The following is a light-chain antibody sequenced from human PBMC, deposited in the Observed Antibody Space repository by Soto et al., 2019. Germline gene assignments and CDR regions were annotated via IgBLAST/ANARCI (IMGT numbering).Light chain of an antibody. CDR2: SNN. Sequence: QSVLTQPPSGSGTPGQRVTISCSGSRSNIGSNYVYWYQQLPGAAPKLLVYSNNERPSGVPDRFSGSKSGTSASLAISGLRSEDEAEYSCAAWDDSLRGVVFGGGIKVTVL. CDR3: AAWDDSLRGVV. V-gene: IGLV1-47*02. J-gene: IGLJ3*02. CDR1: RSNIGSNY.